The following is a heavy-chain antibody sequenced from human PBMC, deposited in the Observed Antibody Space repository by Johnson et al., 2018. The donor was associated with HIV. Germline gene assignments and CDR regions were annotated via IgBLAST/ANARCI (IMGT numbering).Heavy chain of an antibody. J-gene: IGHJ3*02. CDR3: ARGLAADAFDI. D-gene: IGHD6-13*01. CDR2: IKQDGSEK. Sequence: VQLVESGGGVVRPGGSLRLSCAASGFTFSSYWMSWVRQAPGKGLEWVANIKQDGSEKYYVDSVKGRFTISRDNAKNTLFLQMTRLRAEDTAVYYCARGLAADAFDIWGQGTMVTVSS. CDR1: GFTFSSYW. V-gene: IGHV3-7*01.